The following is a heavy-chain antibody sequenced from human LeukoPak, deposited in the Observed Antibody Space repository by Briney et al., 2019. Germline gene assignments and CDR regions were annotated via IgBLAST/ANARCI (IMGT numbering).Heavy chain of an antibody. Sequence: PGGSLRLSCAASGFTFSSYWMHWVRQAPGKGLMWVSRINSDESRTTYADSVRGRFTISRDNAKSTLYLQMNSLRAEDTAVYYCARVRDDYTYFDCWGQEALATASS. D-gene: IGHD4-11*01. CDR2: INSDESRT. J-gene: IGHJ4*02. CDR1: GFTFSSYW. CDR3: ARVRDDYTYFDC. V-gene: IGHV3-74*01.